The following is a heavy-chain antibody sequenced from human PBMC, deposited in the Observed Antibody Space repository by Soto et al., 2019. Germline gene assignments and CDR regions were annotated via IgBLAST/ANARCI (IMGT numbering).Heavy chain of an antibody. CDR2: IYYSGST. V-gene: IGHV4-39*01. CDR3: ARMDFRSGYYDY. Sequence: ASETLSLTCTVSGGPISSSSCYWGWIRQPPGKGLEWIGSIYYSGSTYYNPSLKSRVTISVDTSKNQFSLKLSSVTAADTAVYYCARMDFRSGYYDYWGQGTLVTVSS. J-gene: IGHJ4*02. CDR1: GGPISSSSCY. D-gene: IGHD3-3*01.